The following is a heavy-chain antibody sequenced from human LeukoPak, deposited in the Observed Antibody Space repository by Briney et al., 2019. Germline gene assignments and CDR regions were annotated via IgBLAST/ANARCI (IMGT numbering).Heavy chain of an antibody. V-gene: IGHV4-39*01. CDR1: GGSISSSPYY. CDR2: IYYRGST. J-gene: IGHJ5*02. CDR3: ARHYLSDGILSTFDP. D-gene: IGHD2-2*01. Sequence: SETLSLTCTVSGGSISSSPYYWGWIRQPPGKGLEWIGTIYYRGSTYSNPSLNSRVTISLDTSKNQFSLRLRSVTAADTALYYCARHYLSDGILSTFDPWGQGALVTVSS.